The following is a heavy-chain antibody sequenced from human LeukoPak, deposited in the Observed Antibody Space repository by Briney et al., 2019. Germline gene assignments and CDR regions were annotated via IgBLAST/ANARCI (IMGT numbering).Heavy chain of an antibody. Sequence: PGGSLRLSCAASGFTLDDYTMHWVRQAPGKGLEWVSLISVDRGSTNYADSVKGRFTISRDNSKNSLYLQMNGLRTDDTALYYCARDMEYYYYYGLDVWGQGTTVTVPS. J-gene: IGHJ6*02. V-gene: IGHV3-43*02. D-gene: IGHD2/OR15-2a*01. CDR1: GFTLDDYT. CDR3: ARDMEYYYYYGLDV. CDR2: ISVDRGST.